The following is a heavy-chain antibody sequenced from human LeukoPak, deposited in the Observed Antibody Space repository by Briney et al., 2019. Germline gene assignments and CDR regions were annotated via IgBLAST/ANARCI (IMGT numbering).Heavy chain of an antibody. CDR3: ARHRPLLAAAGGFDY. Sequence: ASVKVSCKASGYTFTSYGISWVRQAPGQGLEWMGWISAYNGNTDYAQKFQGRFTMTTDTSTTTAYMELRSLRSDDTAVYYCARHRPLLAAAGGFDYWGQGTLVTVSS. CDR1: GYTFTSYG. J-gene: IGHJ4*02. D-gene: IGHD6-13*01. CDR2: ISAYNGNT. V-gene: IGHV1-18*01.